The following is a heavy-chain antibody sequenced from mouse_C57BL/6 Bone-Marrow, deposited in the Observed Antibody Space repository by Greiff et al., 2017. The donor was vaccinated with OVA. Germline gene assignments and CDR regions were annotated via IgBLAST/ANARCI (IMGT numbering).Heavy chain of an antibody. V-gene: IGHV14-3*01. J-gene: IGHJ4*01. CDR3: ARGYSLRDY. CDR2: IDPANGNT. CDR1: GFNFKNSY. Sequence: VQLQQSVAELVRPGASVKLSCTASGFNFKNSYMHWVKQRPEQGLEWIGRIDPANGNTNYAPKFQGKATITADKSSNTAYLQLSSLTSEDTAIDYCARGYSLRDYWGQGTSVTVSS. D-gene: IGHD2-3*01.